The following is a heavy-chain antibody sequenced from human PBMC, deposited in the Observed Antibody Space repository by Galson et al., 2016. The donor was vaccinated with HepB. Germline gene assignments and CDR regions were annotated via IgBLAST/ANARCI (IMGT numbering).Heavy chain of an antibody. V-gene: IGHV3-15*01. Sequence: SLRLSCAASGFTFSSAWMSWVRQAPGKGLEWVGRIKSKTAGGATDYATPVEGRFTISRDDSKNTLYLQMNNLRAEDTGIYYCTTTNWKGHFDYWGQGTLVTVSS. CDR1: GFTFSSAW. CDR2: IKSKTAGGAT. D-gene: IGHD1-20*01. CDR3: TTTNWKGHFDY. J-gene: IGHJ4*02.